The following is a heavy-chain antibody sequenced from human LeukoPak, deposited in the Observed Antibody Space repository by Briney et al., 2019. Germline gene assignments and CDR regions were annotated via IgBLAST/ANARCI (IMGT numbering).Heavy chain of an antibody. V-gene: IGHV3-23*01. CDR3: AKAFLLRPNHFDY. Sequence: AGGSLRLSCAASGFTFSSYAMSWVRQAPGKGLEWVSAISGSGGSTYYADSVKGRFTISRDNSKNTLYLQMNSLRAEDTAVYYCAKAFLLRPNHFDYRGQGTLVTVSS. J-gene: IGHJ4*02. CDR1: GFTFSSYA. CDR2: ISGSGGST. D-gene: IGHD2-15*01.